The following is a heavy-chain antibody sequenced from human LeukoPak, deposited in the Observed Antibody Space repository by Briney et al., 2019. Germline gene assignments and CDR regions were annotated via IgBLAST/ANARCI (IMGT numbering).Heavy chain of an antibody. CDR1: GFTFSYYG. J-gene: IGHJ5*02. V-gene: IGHV3-33*01. D-gene: IGHD1-26*01. CDR3: ARERWELRNWFDP. Sequence: GGSLRLSCAASGFTFSYYGMHWVRQAPGKGLEWVAVIWSDGSTKYYADSVKGRFTISRDNSKNTLYLQMNSLRAEDTALYYCARERWELRNWFDPWGQGTLVTVSS. CDR2: IWSDGSTK.